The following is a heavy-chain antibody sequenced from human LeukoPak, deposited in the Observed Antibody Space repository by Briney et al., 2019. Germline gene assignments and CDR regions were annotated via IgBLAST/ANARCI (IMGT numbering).Heavy chain of an antibody. V-gene: IGHV4-4*07. CDR2: IYTNGNT. Sequence: SETLSPTCTASGDSIRSYYWSWIRQAAGKGLEWIGRIYTNGNTNYNPSLKSRVTMSADASRNQFSLTLTSLTAADTAVYYCASVRTYGSDAFDIWGQGTRVTVSS. CDR1: GDSIRSYY. CDR3: ASVRTYGSDAFDI. J-gene: IGHJ3*02. D-gene: IGHD2-8*01.